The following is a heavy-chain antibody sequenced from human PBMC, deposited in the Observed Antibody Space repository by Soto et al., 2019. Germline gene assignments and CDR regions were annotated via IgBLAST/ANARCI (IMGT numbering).Heavy chain of an antibody. CDR1: GYTFTRYG. J-gene: IGHJ6*02. V-gene: IGHV1-18*01. CDR3: AKNGQPPYYSYGLDV. Sequence: QGHLVQSGAEVKKPGASVKVSCKASGYTFTRYGISWVRQAPGQGLEWMGWISGYNGDTNYAQNLKERVTLTVDTSTNTAYMELRSLTSDETAVYYCAKNGQPPYYSYGLDVWGQGTTVTVSS. CDR2: ISGYNGDT. D-gene: IGHD2-8*01.